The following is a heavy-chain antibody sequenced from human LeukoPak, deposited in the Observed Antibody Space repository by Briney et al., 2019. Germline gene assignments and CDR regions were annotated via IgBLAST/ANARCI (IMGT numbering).Heavy chain of an antibody. D-gene: IGHD3-22*01. J-gene: IGHJ3*02. CDR3: ARAATMIVVVITTNDAFDI. CDR1: GGSISSSSYY. Sequence: SETLSLTCTVSGGSISSSSYYWGWIRQPPGKGLEWIGSIHYSGSTYYNPSLKSRVTISVDTSKNQFSLKLSSVTAADTAVYYCARAATMIVVVITTNDAFDIWGQGTMVTVSS. CDR2: IHYSGST. V-gene: IGHV4-39*07.